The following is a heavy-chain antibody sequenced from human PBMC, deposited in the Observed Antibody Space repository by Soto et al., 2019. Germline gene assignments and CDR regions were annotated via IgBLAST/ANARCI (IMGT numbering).Heavy chain of an antibody. V-gene: IGHV3-30-3*01. CDR3: ARGRLGDYCIPELDN. CDR1: GFPFSSYA. CDR2: ISNDGGNK. J-gene: IGHJ4*02. D-gene: IGHD4-17*01. Sequence: VRLVESGGGVVQPGTSLRLSCAASGFPFSSYAMHWVRQAPGKGLEWVAVISNDGGNKYYAGSVKGRLTISRDNSRKALLLQTKRPSTESTASCSAARGRLGDYCIPELDNWGQGTGVTVSS.